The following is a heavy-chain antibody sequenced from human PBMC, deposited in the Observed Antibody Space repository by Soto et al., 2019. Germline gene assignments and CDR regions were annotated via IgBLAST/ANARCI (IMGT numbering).Heavy chain of an antibody. CDR1: SGSFSGFY. Sequence: SETLSLTCSIYSGSFSGFYWSWIRQPPGKRLEWIGEISQSGSTNYNPSLKSRVSISVDTSKNQFSLNLTSVTAADTAVYYCARALRFLEWLPSGYYGMDVWGQGTTVIVSS. J-gene: IGHJ6*02. CDR3: ARALRFLEWLPSGYYGMDV. V-gene: IGHV4-34*01. D-gene: IGHD3-3*01. CDR2: ISQSGST.